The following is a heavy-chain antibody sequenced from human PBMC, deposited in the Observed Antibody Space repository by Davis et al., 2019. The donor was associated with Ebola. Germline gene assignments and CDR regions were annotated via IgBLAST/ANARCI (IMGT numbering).Heavy chain of an antibody. CDR3: ARGYYSGTYNMGYFQY. Sequence: PSETLSLTCTVSGGSLSSYYWNWIRQSPGKGLEWIGYVYYSGRTKYSPSLQSRVTISLDTSKNQISLKMESLTAADTAVYYCARGYYSGTYNMGYFQYWGRGTLVTASS. J-gene: IGHJ1*01. D-gene: IGHD2-15*01. CDR1: GGSLSSYY. CDR2: VYYSGRT. V-gene: IGHV4-59*08.